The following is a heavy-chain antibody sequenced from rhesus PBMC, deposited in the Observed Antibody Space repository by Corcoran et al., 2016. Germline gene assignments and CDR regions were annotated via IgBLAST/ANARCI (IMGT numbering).Heavy chain of an antibody. CDR2: SYWDDDK. J-gene: IGHJ4*01. CDR1: GFSLSTSGTG. Sequence: QVTLKESGPELVKPTQTLTLTCTFYGFSLSTSGTGVGWIRQPTGKALGLLASSYWDDDKYYSTSLKSRLTISKDTYKNQVVLTMTNMDPVYTATYYCARGSAGYWGQGVLVTDSS. CDR3: ARGSAGY. V-gene: IGHV2S1*01.